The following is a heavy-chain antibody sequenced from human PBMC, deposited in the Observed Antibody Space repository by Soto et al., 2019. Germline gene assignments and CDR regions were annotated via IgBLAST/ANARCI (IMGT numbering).Heavy chain of an antibody. J-gene: IGHJ6*02. D-gene: IGHD1-7*01. V-gene: IGHV1-3*01. CDR1: GYTFTSYA. CDR3: ARTVELRGPLYYYYGMDV. Sequence: ASVKVSCKASGYTFTSYAMHWVRQAPGQRLEWMGWINAGNGNTKYSQKFQGRVTITRDTSASTAYMELSSLRSEDTAVYYCARTVELRGPLYYYYGMDVWGQGTTVTVSS. CDR2: INAGNGNT.